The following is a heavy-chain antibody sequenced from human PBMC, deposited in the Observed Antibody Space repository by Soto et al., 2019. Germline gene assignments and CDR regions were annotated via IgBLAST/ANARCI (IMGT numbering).Heavy chain of an antibody. Sequence: SETLSLTCAVSGGSISSSNWWSWVRQPPGKGLESFGEIYHSGSTNYNPSLNSRVTISVDKSKNQFSLNLSSVTPAETAAYYDARCRNGRRVVIYHPDQYKWSDPWGQGPVVTVSS. CDR3: ARCRNGRRVVIYHPDQYKWSDP. V-gene: IGHV4-4*02. J-gene: IGHJ5*02. CDR1: GGSISSSNW. CDR2: IYHSGST. D-gene: IGHD2-2*01.